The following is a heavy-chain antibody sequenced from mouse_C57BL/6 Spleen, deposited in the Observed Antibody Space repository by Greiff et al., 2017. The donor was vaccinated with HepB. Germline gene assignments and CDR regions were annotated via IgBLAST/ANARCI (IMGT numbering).Heavy chain of an antibody. CDR3: ARERGQTGTLDY. D-gene: IGHD4-1*01. CDR1: GYAFSSYW. CDR2: IYTGDGDT. J-gene: IGHJ2*01. V-gene: IGHV1-80*01. Sequence: VQLQQSGAELVKPGASVKISCKASGYAFSSYWMNWVKQRPGKGLEWIGQIYTGDGDTNYNGKFKGKATLTADKSSSTAYMQLSSLTAEDSAVYFCARERGQTGTLDYWGQGTTLTVSS.